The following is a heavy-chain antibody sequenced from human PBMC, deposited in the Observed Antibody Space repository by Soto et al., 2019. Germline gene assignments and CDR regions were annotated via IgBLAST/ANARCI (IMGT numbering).Heavy chain of an antibody. J-gene: IGHJ5*02. D-gene: IGHD5-12*01. CDR2: IYYSGST. CDR1: GGSISSGDYY. CDR3: ARGRRRDGYKPNWFDP. V-gene: IGHV4-30-4*01. Sequence: SETLSLTCTVSGGSISSGDYYWSWIRQPPGKGLEWIGYIYYSGSTYYNPSLKSRVTISVDTSKNQFSLKLSSVTAADTAVYYCARGRRRDGYKPNWFDPWGQGTLVTVSS.